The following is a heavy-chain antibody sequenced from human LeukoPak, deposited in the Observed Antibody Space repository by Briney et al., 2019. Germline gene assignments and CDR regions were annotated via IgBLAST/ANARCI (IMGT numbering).Heavy chain of an antibody. D-gene: IGHD1-1*01. CDR1: GYTFTGYY. CDR2: INAYNGNT. CDR3: ARVQLERRWFDP. J-gene: IGHJ5*02. V-gene: IGHV1-18*04. Sequence: ASVKVSCKASGYTFTGYYMHWVRQAPGQGLEWMGWINAYNGNTNYAQKLQGRVTMTTDTSTSTAYMELRSLRSDDTAVYYCARVQLERRWFDPWGQGTLVTVSS.